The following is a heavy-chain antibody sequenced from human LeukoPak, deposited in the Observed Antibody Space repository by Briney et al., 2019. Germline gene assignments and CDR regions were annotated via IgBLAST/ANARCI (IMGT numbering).Heavy chain of an antibody. CDR1: GYSFTNYW. Sequence: GESLKSSCKGSGYSFTNYWIAWVRQMPGKGLEWMGIIYPGDSDTRYSPSFRGQVTISADKSISTAPLQWSSLEASDTAIYYCVRHLSDITSCPNYWGPGNLITVAS. J-gene: IGHJ4*02. D-gene: IGHD2-2*01. CDR3: VRHLSDITSCPNY. CDR2: IYPGDSDT. V-gene: IGHV5-51*01.